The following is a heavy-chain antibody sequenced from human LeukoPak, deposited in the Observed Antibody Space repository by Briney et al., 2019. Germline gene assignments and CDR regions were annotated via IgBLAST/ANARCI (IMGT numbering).Heavy chain of an antibody. Sequence: VKPSETLSLTCTVSGGSISSHYWSWIRQPPGKGLEWIGYIYYSGSTNYNPSLKSRVTISVDTSKNQFSLKLSSVTAADTAVCYCARFLGDFWSGYSWFDPWGQGTLVTVSS. J-gene: IGHJ5*02. CDR3: ARFLGDFWSGYSWFDP. V-gene: IGHV4-59*11. CDR1: GGSISSHY. D-gene: IGHD3-3*01. CDR2: IYYSGST.